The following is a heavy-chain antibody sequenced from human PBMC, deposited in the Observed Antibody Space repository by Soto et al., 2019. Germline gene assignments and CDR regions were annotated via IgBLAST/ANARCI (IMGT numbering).Heavy chain of an antibody. V-gene: IGHV4-34*01. CDR1: GGSFSGYY. J-gene: IGHJ6*03. CDR3: ARGRAIHYDFWSGSLYYMDV. CDR2: INHSGST. D-gene: IGHD3-3*01. Sequence: SETLFLTCAVYGGSFSGYYWSWIRQPPGKGLEWIGEINHSGSTNYNPSLKSRVTISVDTSKNQFSLKLSSVTAADTAVYYCARGRAIHYDFWSGSLYYMDVWGKGTTVTVSS.